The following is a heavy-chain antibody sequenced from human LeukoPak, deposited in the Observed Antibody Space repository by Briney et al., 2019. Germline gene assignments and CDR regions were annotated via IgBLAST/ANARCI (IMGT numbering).Heavy chain of an antibody. Sequence: PSETLSLTCTVSGDSISSYYWSWVRQPPGKGLEWIGYIYYSGSTNYNPSLKSRVTISVDTSKNQFSLKLSSVTAADTAMYYCARQTAARYWFDPWGQGTLVTVSS. J-gene: IGHJ5*02. CDR1: GDSISSYY. D-gene: IGHD6-6*01. V-gene: IGHV4-59*01. CDR2: IYYSGST. CDR3: ARQTAARYWFDP.